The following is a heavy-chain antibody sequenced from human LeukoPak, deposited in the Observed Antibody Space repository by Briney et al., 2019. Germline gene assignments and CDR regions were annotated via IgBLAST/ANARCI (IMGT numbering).Heavy chain of an antibody. J-gene: IGHJ4*02. Sequence: GESLRLSCAASGFTFSDYYMTWIRQAPGKGLEWVSYISSSGSTIYYADSVKGRFTISRDNAKNSLYLQMDSLGAEDTAVYYCAREGGNSQLDYWGQGTLVTVSS. CDR1: GFTFSDYY. CDR3: AREGGNSQLDY. CDR2: ISSSGSTI. V-gene: IGHV3-11*04. D-gene: IGHD1-1*01.